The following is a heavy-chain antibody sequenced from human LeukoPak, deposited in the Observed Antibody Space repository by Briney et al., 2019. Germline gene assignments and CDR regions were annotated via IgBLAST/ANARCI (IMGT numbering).Heavy chain of an antibody. CDR1: GFNLSDYY. CDR2: SSSSGSTI. V-gene: IGHV3-11*01. Sequence: GGSLRLSCAASGFNLSDYYMSWIRQAPGKGLEWVSYSSSSGSTIYYADSVKGRFAISRDNAKNSLYLQMNSLRAEDTAVYYCARRRDFIDYWGQGTLVTVSS. J-gene: IGHJ4*02. CDR3: ARRRDFIDY. D-gene: IGHD3/OR15-3a*01.